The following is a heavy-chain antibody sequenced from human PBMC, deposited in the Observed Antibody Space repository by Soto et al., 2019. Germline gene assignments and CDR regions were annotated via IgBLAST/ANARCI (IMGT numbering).Heavy chain of an antibody. J-gene: IGHJ6*02. D-gene: IGHD3-3*01. CDR2: IVVGSGNT. V-gene: IGHV1-58*01. CDR1: GFTFTSSA. Sequence: SVKGSCKASGFTFTSSAVQWVRQARGQRLEWIGWIVVGSGNTNYAQKFQERVTITRDMSTSTDYMELSSLRSEDTAVYYCAAVLRFLEWFPYYYYGMDVLGQGTTVTVSS. CDR3: AAVLRFLEWFPYYYYGMDV.